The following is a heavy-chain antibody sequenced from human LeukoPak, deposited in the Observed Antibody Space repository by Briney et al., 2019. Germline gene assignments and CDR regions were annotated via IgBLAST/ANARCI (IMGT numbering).Heavy chain of an antibody. Sequence: GGSLRLSCAASGFTFSDYAMSWVRQAPGKGLVWVSRIDSGGSRTRYADSVKGRFTISRDNAKNTLYLQMNSLRAEDTAVYYCTRDRVAVAGEFDFWGQGTLVTV. CDR2: IDSGGSRT. D-gene: IGHD6-13*01. V-gene: IGHV3-74*01. J-gene: IGHJ4*02. CDR3: TRDRVAVAGEFDF. CDR1: GFTFSDYA.